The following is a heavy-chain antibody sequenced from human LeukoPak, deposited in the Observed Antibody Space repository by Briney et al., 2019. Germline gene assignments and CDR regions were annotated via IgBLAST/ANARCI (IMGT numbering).Heavy chain of an antibody. V-gene: IGHV3-23*01. J-gene: IGHJ6*03. CDR3: ARYYGSGTYSYYYYMDV. Sequence: GGSLRLSCAASGVIISSYAMTWVRQAPGKGLEWVSSISGSAYSTIYADSVKGRFIISRDNSQNTLYLQMNSLRAEDTAVYYCARYYGSGTYSYYYYMDVWGKGTTVTISS. CDR1: GVIISSYA. D-gene: IGHD3-10*01. CDR2: ISGSAYST.